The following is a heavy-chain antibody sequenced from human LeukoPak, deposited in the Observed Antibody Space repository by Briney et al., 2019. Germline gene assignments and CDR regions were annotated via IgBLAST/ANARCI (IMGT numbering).Heavy chain of an antibody. CDR2: INPNSGGT. D-gene: IGHD3-22*01. J-gene: IGHJ4*02. Sequence: ASVKVSCKASGYTFTGYYMHWVRQAPGQGLEWMGWINPNSGGTNYAQKFQGRVTMTRDTSISTAYMELSRLRSDDTAVYYCARVFSANYYDFRGACDYWGQGTLVTVSS. CDR1: GYTFTGYY. CDR3: ARVFSANYYDFRGACDY. V-gene: IGHV1-2*02.